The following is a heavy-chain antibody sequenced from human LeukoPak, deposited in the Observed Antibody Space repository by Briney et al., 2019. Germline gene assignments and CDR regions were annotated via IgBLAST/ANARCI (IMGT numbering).Heavy chain of an antibody. CDR3: ARGVTAMVHYYYYGMDV. J-gene: IGHJ6*02. Sequence: SETLSLTCTVSGGSISSGGYYWSWIRQHPGKGLEWIGYIYYSGSTYYNPSLKSRVTISVDTSKNQFSLKLSSVTAADTAVYYCARGVTAMVHYYYYGMDVWGQGTTVTVSS. V-gene: IGHV4-31*03. CDR1: GGSISSGGYY. CDR2: IYYSGST. D-gene: IGHD5-18*01.